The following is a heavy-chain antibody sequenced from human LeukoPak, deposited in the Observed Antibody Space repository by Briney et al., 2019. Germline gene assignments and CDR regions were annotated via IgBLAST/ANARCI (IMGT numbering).Heavy chain of an antibody. CDR2: INQGGSEE. Sequence: GGSLRLSCAASGCTFSNYWMTWVRQAPGKGLEWVAHINQGGSEEHYMDSAKARFTISRDNAKNSLSLQMNSLRAEDTAVYYCVRDGGVSGYDLLDYWGQGTLVTVSS. CDR3: VRDGGVSGYDLLDY. V-gene: IGHV3-7*01. CDR1: GCTFSNYW. D-gene: IGHD5-12*01. J-gene: IGHJ4*02.